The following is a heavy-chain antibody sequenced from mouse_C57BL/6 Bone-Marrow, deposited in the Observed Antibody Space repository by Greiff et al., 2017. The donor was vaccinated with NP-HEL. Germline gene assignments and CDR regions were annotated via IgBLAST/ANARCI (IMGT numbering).Heavy chain of an antibody. J-gene: IGHJ1*03. V-gene: IGHV5-17*01. CDR3: ARATVVAPGYFDV. CDR1: GFTFSDYG. CDR2: ISSGSSTI. D-gene: IGHD1-1*01. Sequence: EVQLVESGGGLVKPGGSLKLSCAASGFTFSDYGMHWVRQAPEKGLEWVAYISSGSSTIYYADTVKGRFTISRDNAKNTLFLQRTSLRSEDTAMYYCARATVVAPGYFDVWGTGTTVTVSS.